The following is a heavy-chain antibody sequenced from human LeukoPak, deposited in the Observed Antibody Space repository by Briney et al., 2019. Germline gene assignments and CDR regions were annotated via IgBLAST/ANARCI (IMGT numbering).Heavy chain of an antibody. V-gene: IGHV1-2*02. CDR3: GRGDDYCTSASCWPDY. Sequence: ASVKVSCKTYAYTFTAYYMHWVRQAPGQGLEWMGSINPNSGATNYAQNFQGRVTMTRDTSISTAYMELSSLRSDDTAVYYCGRGDDYCTSASCWPDYWGQGTLVTVSS. J-gene: IGHJ4*02. CDR2: INPNSGAT. CDR1: AYTFTAYY. D-gene: IGHD2-2*01.